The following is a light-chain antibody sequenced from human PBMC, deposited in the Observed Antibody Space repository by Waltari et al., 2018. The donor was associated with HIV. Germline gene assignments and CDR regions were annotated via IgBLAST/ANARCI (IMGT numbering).Light chain of an antibody. V-gene: IGLV3-1*01. CDR1: KLGDKY. CDR3: QAWDSSTVV. Sequence: SYELTQPASVSVSPGQTASITCSGDKLGDKYVSWYQQKPGQSPVVVIYQDKKRPSGSPDRFSGSNSGNTATLTISGTQALDEADYYCQAWDSSTVVFGGGTKVTVL. J-gene: IGLJ2*01. CDR2: QDK.